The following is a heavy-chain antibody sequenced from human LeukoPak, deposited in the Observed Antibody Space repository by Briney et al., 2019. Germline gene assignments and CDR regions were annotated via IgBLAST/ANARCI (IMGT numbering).Heavy chain of an antibody. CDR2: IYSGGST. J-gene: IGHJ4*02. Sequence: HSGGSLRLSCAASGFTFSSYAMSWVRQAPGKGLEWVSVIYSGGSTYYADSVKGRFTISRDNSKNTLYLQMNSLRAEDTAVYYCARDGDYDFWSGPLDYWGQGTLVTVSS. V-gene: IGHV3-66*01. CDR1: GFTFSSYA. D-gene: IGHD3-3*01. CDR3: ARDGDYDFWSGPLDY.